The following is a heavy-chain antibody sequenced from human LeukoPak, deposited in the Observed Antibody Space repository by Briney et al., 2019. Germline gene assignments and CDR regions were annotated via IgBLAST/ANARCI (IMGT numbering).Heavy chain of an antibody. CDR3: ARWPASAGTRFDY. Sequence: PSETLSLTCTVSGGSISNGEHHWSWIRQPPGKGLEWIGYISYSGSTYYNPSLKSRVTISVDTSTDQFSLKLTSVTAADTAVYYCARWPASAGTRFDYWGQGTLVTVSS. CDR1: GGSISNGEHH. D-gene: IGHD6-13*01. J-gene: IGHJ4*02. V-gene: IGHV4-30-4*01. CDR2: ISYSGST.